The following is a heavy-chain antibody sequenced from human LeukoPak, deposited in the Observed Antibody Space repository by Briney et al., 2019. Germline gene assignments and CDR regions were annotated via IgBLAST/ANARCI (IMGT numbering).Heavy chain of an antibody. Sequence: GGSLRLSCATSGFTFMNYVMSWVRQAPGKGLEWVSDISGSGGSTYYADSVKGRFTISRDNSKNTLYMQMDSLRSEDTAVYYCARNAWGVPAAQTPVDYWGQGTLVTVSS. CDR2: ISGSGGST. V-gene: IGHV3-23*01. CDR3: ARNAWGVPAAQTPVDY. D-gene: IGHD2-2*01. J-gene: IGHJ4*02. CDR1: GFTFMNYV.